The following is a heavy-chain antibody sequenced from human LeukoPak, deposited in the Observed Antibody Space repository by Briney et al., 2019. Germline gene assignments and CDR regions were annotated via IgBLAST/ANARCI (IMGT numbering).Heavy chain of an antibody. CDR3: ARQYYYDRSHDAFDV. D-gene: IGHD3-22*01. CDR2: ISGSGGST. Sequence: PGGSLRLSCAASGFTFSSYAMSWVRQAAGKGVEWVSAISGSGGSTYYADSVKGRFTISRDNSKNTLYLQMNSLRAEDTAVYYCARQYYYDRSHDAFDVWGQGTMVTVSS. V-gene: IGHV3-23*01. J-gene: IGHJ3*01. CDR1: GFTFSSYA.